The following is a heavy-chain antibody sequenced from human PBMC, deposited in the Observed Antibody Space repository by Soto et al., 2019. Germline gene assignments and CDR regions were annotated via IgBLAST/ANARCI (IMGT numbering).Heavy chain of an antibody. V-gene: IGHV4-39*01. D-gene: IGHD3-22*01. CDR3: ARQSGSGYYTVAY. Sequence: QLQLQESGPGLVKPSETLSLTCTVSGGSISSSTYYWGWIRQPPGQGLEWIGNIYYGGSPYYNPSLKSRVTVSVDTSKNQFSLKLSSVTAADPAVYYCARQSGSGYYTVAYWGQGTLVTVSS. CDR2: IYYGGSP. CDR1: GGSISSSTYY. J-gene: IGHJ4*02.